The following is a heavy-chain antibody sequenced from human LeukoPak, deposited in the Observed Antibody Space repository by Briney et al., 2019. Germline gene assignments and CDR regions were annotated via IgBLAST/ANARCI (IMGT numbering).Heavy chain of an antibody. V-gene: IGHV3-23*01. J-gene: IGHJ4*02. D-gene: IGHD3-9*01. CDR3: AKGVDDILTGLWYFDY. Sequence: GGSLRLSCAASGFTFSSYSMNWVRQAPGKGLEWVSAISGSGGSTYYADSVKGRFTISRDNSKNTLYLQMNSLRAEDTAVYYCAKGVDDILTGLWYFDYWGQGTLVTVSS. CDR1: GFTFSSYS. CDR2: ISGSGGST.